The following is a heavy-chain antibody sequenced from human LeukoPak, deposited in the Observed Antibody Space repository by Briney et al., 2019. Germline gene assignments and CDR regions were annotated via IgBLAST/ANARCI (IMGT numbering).Heavy chain of an antibody. CDR1: GFTFSSYS. Sequence: GGSLRLSCAASGFTFSSYSMNWVRQAPGKGLEWVSYISSSGSTIYYADSVKGRFTISRDKAKNSLYLQMNSLRAEDTAVYYCAGLEIATPYFDYWGQGTLVTVSS. D-gene: IGHD2-21*01. V-gene: IGHV3-48*01. CDR2: ISSSGSTI. CDR3: AGLEIATPYFDY. J-gene: IGHJ4*02.